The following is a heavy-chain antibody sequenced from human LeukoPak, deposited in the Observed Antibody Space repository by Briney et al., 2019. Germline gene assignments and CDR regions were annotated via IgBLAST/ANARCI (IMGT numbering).Heavy chain of an antibody. CDR2: INPKTGAT. CDR1: GYTFTAYY. CDR3: ARVVDSACYYPYYFDQ. Sequence: GASVMLSCKASGYTFTAYYMEWVRQAPGQGLEWMGWINPKTGATKYAQKFQGRATMTRDTSISTAYMELRRLRSDDTAVYYCARVVDSACYYPYYFDQWGQGTLVTVSS. V-gene: IGHV1-2*02. D-gene: IGHD2-21*01. J-gene: IGHJ4*02.